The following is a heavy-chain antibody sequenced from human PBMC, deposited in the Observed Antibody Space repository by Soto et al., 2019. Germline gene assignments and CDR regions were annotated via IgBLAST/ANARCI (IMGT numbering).Heavy chain of an antibody. CDR3: ATTMIVVVTGNDAFDI. J-gene: IGHJ3*02. CDR2: IDPSDSYT. Sequence: PGESLKISCKGSGYSFTSYWISWVRQMPGKGLEWMGRIDPSDSYTNYSPSFQGHATISADKSISTAYLQWSSLKASDTAMYYCATTMIVVVTGNDAFDIWGQGTMVTVSS. D-gene: IGHD3-22*01. V-gene: IGHV5-10-1*01. CDR1: GYSFTSYW.